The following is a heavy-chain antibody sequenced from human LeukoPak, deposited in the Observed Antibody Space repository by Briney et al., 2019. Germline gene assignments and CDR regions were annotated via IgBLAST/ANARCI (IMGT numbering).Heavy chain of an antibody. V-gene: IGHV4-38-2*02. CDR1: GYSISSGYY. D-gene: IGHD6-19*01. J-gene: IGHJ4*02. CDR2: IYHSGST. CDR3: TRTTSSGWLYY. Sequence: SETLSLTCTVSGYSISSGYYWGWIRQPPGKGLEWIGGIYHSGSTYYNPSLKSRVTISVDTSKNQFSLKLSSVTAADTAVYYCTRTTSSGWLYYWGQGTLVTVSS.